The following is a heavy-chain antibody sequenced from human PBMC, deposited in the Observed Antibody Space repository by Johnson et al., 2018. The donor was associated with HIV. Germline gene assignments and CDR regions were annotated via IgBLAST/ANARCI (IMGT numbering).Heavy chain of an antibody. CDR2: IKQDGSEK. V-gene: IGHV3-7*01. Sequence: EVQLVESGGGLVQPGGSLRLSCAASGFTFSSYWMSWVRQAPGKGLAWVANIKQDGSEKYYVDSVKGRFTLSRDNAKNSLYLQMNSLRAEDTAVYYCARAPHPQWQWLPPGAFDIWGQGTMVTVSS. J-gene: IGHJ3*02. CDR3: ARAPHPQWQWLPPGAFDI. D-gene: IGHD6-19*01. CDR1: GFTFSSYW.